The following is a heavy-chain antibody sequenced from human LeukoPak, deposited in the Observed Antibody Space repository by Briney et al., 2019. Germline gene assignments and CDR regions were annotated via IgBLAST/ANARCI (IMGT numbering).Heavy chain of an antibody. Sequence: SETLSLTCTVSGGSISSYYRSWIRQPPGKGLEWIGYIYYSGSTNYNPSLKSRVTISVDTSKNQFSLKLSSVTAADTAVYYCARAGDGYPKIYYYYMGVWGKGTTVTVSS. D-gene: IGHD5-24*01. CDR2: IYYSGST. V-gene: IGHV4-59*01. J-gene: IGHJ6*03. CDR3: ARAGDGYPKIYYYYMGV. CDR1: GGSISSYY.